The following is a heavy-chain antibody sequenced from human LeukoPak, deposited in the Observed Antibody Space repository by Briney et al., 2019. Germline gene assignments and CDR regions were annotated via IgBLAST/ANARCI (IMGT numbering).Heavy chain of an antibody. CDR2: IIPILGIA. CDR3: ARTIYGSGSADFDY. V-gene: IGHV1-69*04. Sequence: GASVKVSCKASGGTFSSYAISWVRQAPGQGLEWMGRIIPILGIANYAQKFQGRVTVTADKSTSTAYMELSSLRSEDTAVYYCARTIYGSGSADFDYWGQGTLVTVSS. CDR1: GGTFSSYA. J-gene: IGHJ4*02. D-gene: IGHD3-10*01.